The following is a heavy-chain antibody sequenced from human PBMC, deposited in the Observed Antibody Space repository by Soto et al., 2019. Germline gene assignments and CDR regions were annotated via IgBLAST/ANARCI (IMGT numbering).Heavy chain of an antibody. D-gene: IGHD6-13*01. CDR3: ARAPPRGIAAPGTWGAGMDV. V-gene: IGHV3-30-3*01. CDR1: GFSFSSYA. Sequence: QVQVVESGGGVVQPGRSLRLSCAASGFSFSSYAMHWVRQAPGKGLEWVAVISYDGNNKYYADSVKGRITISRDSSKNMVYLHMNSLRPADTAVYYCARAPPRGIAAPGTWGAGMDVWGQGTTVTVSS. CDR2: ISYDGNNK. J-gene: IGHJ6*02.